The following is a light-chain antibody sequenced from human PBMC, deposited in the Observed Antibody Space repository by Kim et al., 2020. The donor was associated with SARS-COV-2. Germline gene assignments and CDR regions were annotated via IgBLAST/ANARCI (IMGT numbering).Light chain of an antibody. CDR2: YDN. V-gene: IGLV3-21*04. Sequence: SYELTQPPSVSVAPGKTARITCGGNNIGSKSVHWYQQKPGQAPVLVIYYDNNRPSGIPERFSGSNSGNTATLTIIRVEAGDEADYYCQVWDSSSDHRVFG. CDR3: QVWDSSSDHRV. CDR1: NIGSKS. J-gene: IGLJ3*02.